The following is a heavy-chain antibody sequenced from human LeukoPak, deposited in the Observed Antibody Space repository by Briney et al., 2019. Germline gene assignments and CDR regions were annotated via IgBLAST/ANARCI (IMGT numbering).Heavy chain of an antibody. Sequence: ASVKVSCKASGYTFTGYYMRWVRQAPGRGLEWMGWINPNSGGTNYAPNFQDRVTMTRDTSIGTAYMELSRLRSDDTAVYYCARERDSSAQYYYDYWGQGTLVTVSS. V-gene: IGHV1-2*02. CDR1: GYTFTGYY. CDR3: ARERDSSAQYYYDY. D-gene: IGHD3-22*01. J-gene: IGHJ4*02. CDR2: INPNSGGT.